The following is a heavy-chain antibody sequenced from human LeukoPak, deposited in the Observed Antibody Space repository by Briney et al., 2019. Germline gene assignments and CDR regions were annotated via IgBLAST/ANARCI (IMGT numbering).Heavy chain of an antibody. CDR2: IYHTGST. CDR3: ASQGGPWAAFDI. V-gene: IGHV4-38-2*01. CDR1: GYSISRGYY. Sequence: SETLSLTCGVSGYSISRGYYWAWIRQPPGKGLEWIGTIYHTGSTYYTPSLGSRVTISVDTSKNQFSLKLSSVTAADTAVYYCASQGGPWAAFDIWGQGTMVTVSS. D-gene: IGHD1-26*01. J-gene: IGHJ3*02.